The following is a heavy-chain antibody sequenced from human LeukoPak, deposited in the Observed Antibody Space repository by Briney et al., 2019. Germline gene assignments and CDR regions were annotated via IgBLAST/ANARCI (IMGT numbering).Heavy chain of an antibody. V-gene: IGHV3-30*02. D-gene: IGHD1-26*01. Sequence: PGGSLRLSCAASGFTFSSYGMHWVRQAPGKGLEWVAFIRYDGSNKYYADSVKGRFTISRDNSKNTLYLEMNSLRAEDTAVYYCAKDRNQYSGSYAPAGDYWGQGTLVTVSS. CDR2: IRYDGSNK. J-gene: IGHJ4*02. CDR1: GFTFSSYG. CDR3: AKDRNQYSGSYAPAGDY.